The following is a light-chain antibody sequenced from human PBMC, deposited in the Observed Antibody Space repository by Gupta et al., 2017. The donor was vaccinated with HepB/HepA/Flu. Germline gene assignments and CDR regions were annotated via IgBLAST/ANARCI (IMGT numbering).Light chain of an antibody. CDR1: QSISSY. Sequence: DIQMTQSPSSLSASVGDRVTITCRASQSISSYLNWYQQKPGKAPKLLIYAASSLESGVPSRFSGSGSGTDFTLTISSLQPEDFATYYCQQYNSNPRTFGQGTKVEIK. J-gene: IGKJ1*01. CDR2: AAS. CDR3: QQYNSNPRT. V-gene: IGKV1-39*01.